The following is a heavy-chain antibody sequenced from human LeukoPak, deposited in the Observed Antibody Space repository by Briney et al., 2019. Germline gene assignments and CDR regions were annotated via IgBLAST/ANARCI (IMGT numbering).Heavy chain of an antibody. D-gene: IGHD2/OR15-2a*01. CDR1: GFTFSSYS. V-gene: IGHV3-48*01. CDR2: ISSSSTI. Sequence: GGSLRLSCAASGFTFSSYSMNWVRQAPGKGLEWVSYISSSSTIYYADSVKGRFTISRDNAKNSLYLQMNSLRAEDTAVYYCARENIGDIDYWGQGTLVTVSS. CDR3: ARENIGDIDY. J-gene: IGHJ4*02.